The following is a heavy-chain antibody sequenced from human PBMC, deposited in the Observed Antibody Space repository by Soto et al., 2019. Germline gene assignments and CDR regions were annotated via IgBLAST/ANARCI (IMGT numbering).Heavy chain of an antibody. V-gene: IGHV3-7*01. CDR2: IKEDGSEK. Sequence: GGSLRLSCAASGFTFSNYWMTWVRQAPGKGLEWVANIKEDGSEKHYVDSVKGRFTISRDNAKNSLYLQMNSLRVEDTAVYFCSRDVVVGAKALNYWGQGALVTVSS. CDR3: SRDVVVGAKALNY. D-gene: IGHD2-15*01. J-gene: IGHJ4*02. CDR1: GFTFSNYW.